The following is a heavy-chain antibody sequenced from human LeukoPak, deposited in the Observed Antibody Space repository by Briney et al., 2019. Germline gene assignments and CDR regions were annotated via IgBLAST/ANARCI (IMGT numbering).Heavy chain of an antibody. Sequence: PSETLSLTCTVSGGSISSSSYYWGWIRQPPGKGLEWIGSIYYSGSTYYNPSLKSRVTISVDTSKNQFSLKLSSVTAADTAVYYCARPYYDYVWGSYRYRGGFDYWGQGTLVTVSS. CDR1: GGSISSSSYY. CDR3: ARPYYDYVWGSYRYRGGFDY. V-gene: IGHV4-39*07. CDR2: IYYSGST. D-gene: IGHD3-16*02. J-gene: IGHJ4*02.